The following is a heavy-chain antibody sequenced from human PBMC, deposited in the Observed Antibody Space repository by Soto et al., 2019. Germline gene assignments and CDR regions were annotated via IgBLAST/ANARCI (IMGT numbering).Heavy chain of an antibody. D-gene: IGHD4-17*01. Sequence: EVQLVESGGGLVQPGGSLRLSCAASGFTFSSYYMHWVRQAPGKGLVWISRIKTEGSFSSYADSVKGRFTISRDNARNTMFLQMKSLSDDDTAVYYCARGFYGDPPALDYWGQGTLVSVSS. V-gene: IGHV3-74*01. CDR1: GFTFSSYY. CDR3: ARGFYGDPPALDY. CDR2: IKTEGSFS. J-gene: IGHJ4*02.